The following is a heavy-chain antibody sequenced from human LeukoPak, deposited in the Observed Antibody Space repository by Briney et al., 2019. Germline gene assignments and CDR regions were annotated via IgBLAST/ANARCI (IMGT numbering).Heavy chain of an antibody. CDR2: ISTYNGKT. D-gene: IGHD5-12*01. CDR1: GYTFISYG. Sequence: ASVKVSCKASGYTFISYGISWVRQAPGQGLEWMGWISTYNGKTNYVQKFQGRVTITADKSTSTAYMELSSLRSEDTAVYYCAREYSGYDKAYFDYWGQGTLVTVSS. CDR3: AREYSGYDKAYFDY. J-gene: IGHJ4*02. V-gene: IGHV1-18*01.